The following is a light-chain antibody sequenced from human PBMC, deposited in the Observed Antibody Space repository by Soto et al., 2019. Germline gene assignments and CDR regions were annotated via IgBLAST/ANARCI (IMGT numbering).Light chain of an antibody. CDR1: QSVSSGY. CDR2: DAS. CDR3: HQYDTSPWT. J-gene: IGKJ1*01. Sequence: EIVLTQSPGTLSLSPGERATLSCRASQSVSSGYSAWYQQKPGQAPRLLIYDASSRATGIPDRFSGSGSGTDFTLTISRLEPEDFAVYYCHQYDTSPWTFGRGTKVEIK. V-gene: IGKV3-20*01.